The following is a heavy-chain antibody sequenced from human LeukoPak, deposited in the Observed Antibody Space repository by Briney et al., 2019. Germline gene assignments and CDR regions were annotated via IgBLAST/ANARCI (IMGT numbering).Heavy chain of an antibody. J-gene: IGHJ3*02. CDR2: FDPEDGET. Sequence: ASVKVSCKLSGYTGIELSMHWVRQVPGKGLEWMGGFDPEDGETKYAQKFQGRVTMTEDTSTDTAYTELSRLTSEDTAVYCCATHTISGVVTYASLIWGRGTLVTVSS. D-gene: IGHD3-3*01. V-gene: IGHV1-24*01. CDR3: ATHTISGVVTYASLI. CDR1: GYTGIELS.